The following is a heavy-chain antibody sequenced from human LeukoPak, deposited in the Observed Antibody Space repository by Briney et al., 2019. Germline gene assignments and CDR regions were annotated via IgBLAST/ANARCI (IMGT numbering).Heavy chain of an antibody. Sequence: GGSLRLSCAASGFTFNTYWMHWVRQAPGKGLVWVSYINNDGRSTSSADSVKGRFTISRDNSKNTLYLQMNSLRAEDTAVYYCAALDYGDYGDAFDIWGQGTMVTVSS. V-gene: IGHV3-74*01. CDR1: GFTFNTYW. J-gene: IGHJ3*02. CDR3: AALDYGDYGDAFDI. CDR2: INNDGRST. D-gene: IGHD4-17*01.